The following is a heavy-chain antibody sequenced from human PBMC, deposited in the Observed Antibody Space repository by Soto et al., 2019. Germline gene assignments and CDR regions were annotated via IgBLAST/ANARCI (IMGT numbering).Heavy chain of an antibody. CDR1: GGYFSGYY. CDR3: ASSYYGSGSYYYFDY. J-gene: IGHJ4*02. CDR2: INHSGST. D-gene: IGHD3-10*01. Sequence: QVQLQQWGAGLLKPSETLSLTCAVYGGYFSGYYWCWIRQPPGKGLEWIGEINHSGSTNYNPSLKSRVTISVDTSKNQFSLKLSSVAAADTAVYYCASSYYGSGSYYYFDYWGQGTLVTVSS. V-gene: IGHV4-34*01.